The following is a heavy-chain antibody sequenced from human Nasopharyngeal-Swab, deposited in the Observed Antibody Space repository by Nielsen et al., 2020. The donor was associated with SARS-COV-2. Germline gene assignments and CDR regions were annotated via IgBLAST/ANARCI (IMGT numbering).Heavy chain of an antibody. CDR3: AKEPIVTMIVVVIDTYFDY. V-gene: IGHV3-23*01. CDR2: LRGRCGST. D-gene: IGHD3-22*01. Sequence: WIRQPPGKGLEWGSALRGRCGSTYYAYSVKGRFTISRDNSKNTLYLQMNSLRAEDTAVYYCAKEPIVTMIVVVIDTYFDYWGQGTLVTVSS. J-gene: IGHJ4*02.